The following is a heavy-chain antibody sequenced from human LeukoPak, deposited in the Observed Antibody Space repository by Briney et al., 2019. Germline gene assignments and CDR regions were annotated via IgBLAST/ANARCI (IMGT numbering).Heavy chain of an antibody. CDR3: ARDYYGSGSYPKYNWLDP. CDR2: ISGRSTTI. D-gene: IGHD3-10*01. V-gene: IGHV3-48*01. Sequence: GGSLRLSCAASGFTFSTYAMNWVRQAPGKGLEWVSYISGRSTTIFYADSVKGRFTVSRDNAKNSLYLQMNSLRAEDTAVYYCARDYYGSGSYPKYNWLDPWGQGTLVTVSS. J-gene: IGHJ5*02. CDR1: GFTFSTYA.